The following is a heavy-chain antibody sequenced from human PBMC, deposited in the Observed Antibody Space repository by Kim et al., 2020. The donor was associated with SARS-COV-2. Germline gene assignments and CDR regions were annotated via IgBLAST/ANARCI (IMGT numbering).Heavy chain of an antibody. Sequence: INDGPTTPYADSVKGRFTISRDNSKNTLYLQMTGLRADDTGVYYCTRGPFWSPGTLVTVSS. J-gene: IGHJ4*02. CDR2: INDGPTT. V-gene: IGHV3-74*01. CDR3: TRGPF.